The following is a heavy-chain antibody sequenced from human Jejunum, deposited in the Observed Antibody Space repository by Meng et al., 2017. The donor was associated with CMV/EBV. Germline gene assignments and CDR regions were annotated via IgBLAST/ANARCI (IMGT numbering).Heavy chain of an antibody. D-gene: IGHD2-15*01. V-gene: IGHV7-4-1*02. CDR1: RYAFTGFA. CDR3: ARLYCSGGSCYTVDY. J-gene: IGHJ4*02. Sequence: VVEVMSWSAWKNPGSSCKVSCQASRYAFTGFAMNWVRRAPGRGLEWMGWINTNTGNPTYAQGFTGRFVFSLDTSVSTAYLQISSLKAADTAVYYCARLYCSGGSCYTVDYWGQGTLVTVSS. CDR2: INTNTGNP.